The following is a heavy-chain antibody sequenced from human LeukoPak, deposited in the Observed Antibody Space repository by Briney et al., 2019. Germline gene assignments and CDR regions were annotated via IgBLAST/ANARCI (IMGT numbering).Heavy chain of an antibody. V-gene: IGHV3-7*01. D-gene: IGHD3-10*01. CDR2: IKQDGSEK. Sequence: PGGSLRLSCAASGFTFSSYGMHWVRQAPGKGLEWVANIKQDGSEKYYVDSVKGRFTISRDNAKNSLYLQMNSLRAEDTAVYYCSGFGELEGFDPWGQGTLVTVSS. CDR1: GFTFSSYG. CDR3: SGFGELEGFDP. J-gene: IGHJ5*02.